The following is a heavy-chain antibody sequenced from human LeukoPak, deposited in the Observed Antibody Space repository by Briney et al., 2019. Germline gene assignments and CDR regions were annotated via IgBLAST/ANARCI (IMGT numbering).Heavy chain of an antibody. CDR1: GGSISSSSYY. CDR2: IYYSGST. J-gene: IGHJ5*02. Sequence: SETLSLTCTVSGGSISSSSYYWGWIRQPPGKGLEWIGSIYYSGSTYYNPSLKSRVTISVDTSKNQFSLKLSSVTAADTAVYYCARDLGSSWYQPYNWFDPWGQGTLVTVSS. D-gene: IGHD6-13*01. CDR3: ARDLGSSWYQPYNWFDP. V-gene: IGHV4-39*07.